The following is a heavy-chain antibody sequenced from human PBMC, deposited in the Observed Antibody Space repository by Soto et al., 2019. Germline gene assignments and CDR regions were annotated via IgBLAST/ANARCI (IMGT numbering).Heavy chain of an antibody. Sequence: EVQLVESGGDLVQPGGSLRLSCAASGFSLSDLFIDWVRQAPGKGLEWVGRTKDKAYSYTTEYAASVKGRFTISRDDSRNSLFLPMRSLNTEDTAVYYCASIRGVFGYWGQGTLVTVSS. V-gene: IGHV3-72*01. J-gene: IGHJ4*02. D-gene: IGHD3-10*01. CDR3: ASIRGVFGY. CDR1: GFSLSDLF. CDR2: TKDKAYSYTT.